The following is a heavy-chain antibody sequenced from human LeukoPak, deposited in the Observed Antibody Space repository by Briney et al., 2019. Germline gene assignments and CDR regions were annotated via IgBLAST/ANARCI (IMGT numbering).Heavy chain of an antibody. D-gene: IGHD1-1*01. CDR3: ANSRNVSPRDY. CDR2: ISGSGGIT. CDR1: GFTFSSYA. J-gene: IGHJ4*02. V-gene: IGHV3-23*01. Sequence: GGSLRLSCAASGFTFSSYAMTWVRQAPGKGLEWVSAISGSGGITSYADSVKGRFTISRDNSKNTLYLQMNSLRAEDTAVYYCANSRNVSPRDYWGQGTLVTVSS.